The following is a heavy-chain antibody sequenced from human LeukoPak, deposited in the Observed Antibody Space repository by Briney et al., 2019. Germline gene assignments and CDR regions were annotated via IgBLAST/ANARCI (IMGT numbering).Heavy chain of an antibody. D-gene: IGHD2-2*01. CDR1: GVSISSGGYS. J-gene: IGHJ6*04. CDR2: IYHSGST. CDR3: AREQGYCSSTSCENYYYYGMDV. Sequence: PSETLSLTCAVSGVSISSGGYSWSWIRQPPGKGLEWIGYIYHSGSTYYDPSLKSRVTISVDRSKNQFSLKLSSVTAADTAVYYCAREQGYCSSTSCENYYYYGMDVWGKGTTVTVSS. V-gene: IGHV4-30-2*01.